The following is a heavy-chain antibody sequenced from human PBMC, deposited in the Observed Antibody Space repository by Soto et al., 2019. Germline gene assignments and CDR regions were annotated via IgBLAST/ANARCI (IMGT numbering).Heavy chain of an antibody. CDR1: RFTFSTYS. D-gene: IGHD2-2*02. Sequence: SCKASRFTFSTYSINWVRQAPGKGLEWVSSISSRSDIYYADSVKDRFTISRDNAKNSVSLQMNSLRAEDTAVYYCAREYTAWPLAYGLDVWGQGTTVTVSS. J-gene: IGHJ6*02. V-gene: IGHV3-21*01. CDR3: AREYTAWPLAYGLDV. CDR2: ISSRSDI.